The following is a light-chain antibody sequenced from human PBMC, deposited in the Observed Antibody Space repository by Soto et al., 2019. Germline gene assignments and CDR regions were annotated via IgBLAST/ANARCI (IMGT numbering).Light chain of an antibody. CDR3: QQYNNRWT. J-gene: IGKJ1*01. V-gene: IGKV1-5*03. CDR1: QSISVW. CDR2: KAS. Sequence: DIKMTQSPSTLSASVGDRVTITCRASQSISVWLAWFQQKPGNAPKLLIYKASTLESGVSSRFSGSGSVSELTLTFSSRQPDDSPTYFFQQYNNRWTCGQGTTVEI.